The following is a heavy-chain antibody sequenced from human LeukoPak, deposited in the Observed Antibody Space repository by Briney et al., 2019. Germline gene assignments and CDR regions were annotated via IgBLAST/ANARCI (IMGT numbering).Heavy chain of an antibody. Sequence: SGGSLRLSCAASGFKFSTFVMHWVRQAPGKGLEWVADISYDGSNKYYAESVKGRFTISRDNSKNTLYLQMNSLRAEDTAVYYCARVVVVPAATYYYYYGMDVWGQGTTVTVSS. CDR2: ISYDGSNK. D-gene: IGHD2-2*01. J-gene: IGHJ6*02. CDR3: ARVVVVPAATYYYYYGMDV. V-gene: IGHV3-30*04. CDR1: GFKFSTFV.